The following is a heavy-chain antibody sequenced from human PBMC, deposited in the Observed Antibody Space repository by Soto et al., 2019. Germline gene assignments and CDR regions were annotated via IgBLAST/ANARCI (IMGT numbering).Heavy chain of an antibody. CDR1: GGTFSSYA. CDR3: ARAYYYASSGYYFRDGVVDAFDI. CDR2: IIPIFGTA. V-gene: IGHV1-69*01. D-gene: IGHD3-22*01. Sequence: QVQLVQSGAEVKKPGSSVKVSCKASGGTFSSYAISWVRQAPGQGLEWMGGIIPIFGTANYAQKFKGRVTITADESTSTAYMERSSLRSEDTAVYYCARAYYYASSGYYFRDGVVDAFDIWGQGTMVTVSS. J-gene: IGHJ3*02.